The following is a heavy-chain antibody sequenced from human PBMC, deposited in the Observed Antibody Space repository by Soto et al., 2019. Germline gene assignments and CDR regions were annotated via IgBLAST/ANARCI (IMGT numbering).Heavy chain of an antibody. CDR1: GFIFENFG. V-gene: IGHV3-23*01. D-gene: IGHD1-26*01. CDR2: SSGGGFKK. Sequence: GGSLRLSCAASGFIFENFGMSWVRQAPGKGLEWISSSSGGGFKKYYADSVKGRFTISRDNSKSTVYLKLNNLSAEDTAVYHCAKNQGVELVPLATVDWFDPWGQGSVVTVSS. J-gene: IGHJ5*02. CDR3: AKNQGVELVPLATVDWFDP.